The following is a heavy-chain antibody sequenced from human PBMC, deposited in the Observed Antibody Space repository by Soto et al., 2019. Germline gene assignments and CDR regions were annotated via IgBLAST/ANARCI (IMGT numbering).Heavy chain of an antibody. D-gene: IGHD7-27*01. Sequence: QVHLQESGPGLVKPSETLSLTCTVSGGSINNHYWSWIRQPRGEGLEWIGYIYYTGSTNYNPSLKSRVTMSVDTSKNQFSLNLASLTAADTAIYYCARANWYSEYWGQGTLVTVSS. CDR3: ARANWYSEY. J-gene: IGHJ4*02. CDR2: IYYTGST. CDR1: GGSINNHY. V-gene: IGHV4-59*11.